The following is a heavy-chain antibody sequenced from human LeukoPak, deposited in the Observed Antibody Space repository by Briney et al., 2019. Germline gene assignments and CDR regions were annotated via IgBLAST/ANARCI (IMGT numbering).Heavy chain of an antibody. CDR2: IYHSGNT. V-gene: IGHV4-30-2*01. CDR3: ARGIRTGTALDY. Sequence: PSETLSLTCTVSSGSISSGGYYWSWIRQPPGKGLEWIGYIYHSGNTYYNPSLKSRVTTSVDRSKNQFPLKLNSVTAADTAVYYCARGIRTGTALDYWGQGTLVTVSS. J-gene: IGHJ4*02. CDR1: SGSISSGGYY. D-gene: IGHD1-7*01.